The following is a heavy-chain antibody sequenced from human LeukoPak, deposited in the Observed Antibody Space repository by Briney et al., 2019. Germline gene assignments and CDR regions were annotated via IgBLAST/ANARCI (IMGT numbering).Heavy chain of an antibody. J-gene: IGHJ5*02. CDR2: INPNSGGT. D-gene: IGHD3-22*01. CDR1: GYTFTTYA. Sequence: ASVKVFCKASGYTFTTYAMNWVRQAPGQGLEWMGWINPNSGGTNYAQKFQGRVTMTRDTSISTAYMELSRLRSDDTAVYYCAREGYYDSSGHTNWFDPWGQGTLVTVSS. CDR3: AREGYYDSSGHTNWFDP. V-gene: IGHV1-2*02.